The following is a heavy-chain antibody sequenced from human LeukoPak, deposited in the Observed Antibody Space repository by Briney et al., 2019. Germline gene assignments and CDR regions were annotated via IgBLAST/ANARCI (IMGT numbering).Heavy chain of an antibody. J-gene: IGHJ4*02. V-gene: IGHV4-30-2*01. Sequence: SQTLSLTCAVSGGSISSGGYSWSWIRQPPGKGLEWIGYIYHRGTTYYNPSLKSRATITVDRSKNQFSLKRSSVTAADTDVYYCARGGDSSGFMYYFDYWGQGTLVTVSS. D-gene: IGHD3-22*01. CDR1: GGSISSGGYS. CDR3: ARGGDSSGFMYYFDY. CDR2: IYHRGTT.